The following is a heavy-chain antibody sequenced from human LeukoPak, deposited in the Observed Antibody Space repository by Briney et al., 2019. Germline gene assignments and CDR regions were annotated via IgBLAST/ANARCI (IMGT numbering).Heavy chain of an antibody. D-gene: IGHD3-22*01. CDR1: GGSSSGYY. V-gene: IGHV4-34*01. CDR2: INHSGST. CDR3: ARENPSGYYNRPIDY. Sequence: SETLSLTCAVYGGSSSGYYWSWIRQPPGKGLEWIGEINHSGSTNYNPSLKSRVTMSVDTSKNQFSLKLSSVTAADTAIYYCARENPSGYYNRPIDYWGQGTLVTVSS. J-gene: IGHJ4*02.